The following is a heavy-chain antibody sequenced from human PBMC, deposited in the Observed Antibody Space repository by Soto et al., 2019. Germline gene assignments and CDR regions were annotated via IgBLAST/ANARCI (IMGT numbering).Heavy chain of an antibody. V-gene: IGHV4-34*01. CDR1: GGSFSGYY. D-gene: IGHD2-8*02. CDR2: INHSGST. Sequence: QVQLQQWGAGLLKPSETLSLTCAVYGGSFSGYYWTWIRQPPGTGLEWIGEINHSGSTNYNPSLKSRVTISVDTSKSQFSLKLTSVTAADTAVYYGARAKSTGLFDYWGQGTLVTVSS. J-gene: IGHJ4*02. CDR3: ARAKSTGLFDY.